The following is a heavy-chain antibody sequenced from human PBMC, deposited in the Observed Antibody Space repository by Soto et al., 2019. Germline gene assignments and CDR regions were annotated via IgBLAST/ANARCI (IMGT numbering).Heavy chain of an antibody. CDR2: IYYSGST. J-gene: IGHJ4*02. V-gene: IGHV4-59*12. D-gene: IGHD3-10*01. Sequence: SETLSLTCTVSGGSISSYYWSWIRQPPGKGLEWIGYIYYSGSTNYNPSLKSRVTISVDTSKNQFSLKLSSVTAADTAVYYCARGPSLSSGSYYTVFDDWGQGTRVTVAS. CDR3: ARGPSLSSGSYYTVFDD. CDR1: GGSISSYY.